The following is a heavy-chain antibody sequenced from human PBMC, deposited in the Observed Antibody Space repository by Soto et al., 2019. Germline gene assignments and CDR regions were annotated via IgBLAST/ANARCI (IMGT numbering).Heavy chain of an antibody. V-gene: IGHV3-21*01. CDR1: GFTFSSYS. CDR3: ARDSKRGGYGIYYYYMDI. J-gene: IGHJ6*03. Sequence: EVQLVESGGGLVKPGGSLRLSCAASGFTFSSYSMNWVRQAPGKGLEWVSSISSSSSYIYYADSVKGRFTISRDNAKNSLYLQMNSLRAEDTAVYYWARDSKRGGYGIYYYYMDIWGKGTTVTASS. D-gene: IGHD5-12*01. CDR2: ISSSSSYI.